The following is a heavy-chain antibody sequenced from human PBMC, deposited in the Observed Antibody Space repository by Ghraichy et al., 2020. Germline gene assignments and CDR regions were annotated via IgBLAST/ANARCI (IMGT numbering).Heavy chain of an antibody. J-gene: IGHJ6*02. CDR3: ARGRYGMDV. CDR1: GGSFSGYY. CDR2: INHSGST. Sequence: SQTLSLTCAVYGGSFSGYYWSWIRQPPGKGLEWIGEINHSGSTNYNPSLKSRVTISVDTSKNQFSLKLSSVTAADTAVYYCARGRYGMDVWGQGTTVTVSS. V-gene: IGHV4-34*01.